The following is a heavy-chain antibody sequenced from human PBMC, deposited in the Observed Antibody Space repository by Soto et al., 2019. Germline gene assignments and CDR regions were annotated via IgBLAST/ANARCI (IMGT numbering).Heavy chain of an antibody. J-gene: IGHJ6*02. Sequence: QVQLVQCGAEVKKPGASVKVSCKASGYTFTSYGISWVRQAPGQGLEWMGWISAYNGNTNYAQKLQGRVTMTTDTSTSTAYMELRSLRSDDTAVYYCARDTTIFPLTGYYGMDVWGQGTTVTVSS. CDR1: GYTFTSYG. D-gene: IGHD3-3*01. CDR2: ISAYNGNT. CDR3: ARDTTIFPLTGYYGMDV. V-gene: IGHV1-18*01.